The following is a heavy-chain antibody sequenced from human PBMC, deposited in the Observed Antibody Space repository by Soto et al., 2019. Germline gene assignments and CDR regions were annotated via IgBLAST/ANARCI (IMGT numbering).Heavy chain of an antibody. V-gene: IGHV3-23*01. J-gene: IGHJ5*02. CDR3: AKSGSTSLRNNWFDP. CDR2: ISGSGGST. CDR1: GFTFSTYA. D-gene: IGHD2-2*01. Sequence: GSLRLSCAASGFTFSTYAMSWVRQAPGKGLEWVSAISGSGGSTYYADSVKGRFTISRDNSKNTLYLQMNSLRAEDTAVYNCAKSGSTSLRNNWFDPWGQGTLVTVSS.